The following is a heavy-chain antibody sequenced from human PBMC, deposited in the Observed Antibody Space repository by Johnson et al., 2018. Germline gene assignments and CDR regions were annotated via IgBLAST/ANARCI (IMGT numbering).Heavy chain of an antibody. V-gene: IGHV3-9*01. J-gene: IGHJ3*02. CDR1: GFTFDDYA. CDR3: ARALGGLCSGGRCYHDAVDI. Sequence: VQLVQSGGGLVQPGRSLRLSCATSGFTFDDYAMHWVRQAPGKGLEWVSGISWNSDNIGYADSVKGRFTISRDNAKNSLYLQMNSLRAEDAAVYYCARALGGLCSGGRCYHDAVDIWGQGTMVTVSS. CDR2: ISWNSDNI. D-gene: IGHD2-15*01.